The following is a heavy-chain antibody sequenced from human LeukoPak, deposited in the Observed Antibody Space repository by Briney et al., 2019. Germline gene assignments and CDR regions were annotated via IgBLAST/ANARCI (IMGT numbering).Heavy chain of an antibody. CDR1: GGSISSTSYY. V-gene: IGHV4-39*01. J-gene: IGHJ4*02. CDR2: IHYSGST. CDR3: GRQGVYYDFLAGFSYFDS. D-gene: IGHD3-9*01. Sequence: SETLSLTCSLSGGSISSTSYYWGWIRQPPGKGLEWIRSIHYSGSTHYNPPLKGRVTISVDTPKNQFSLKLSSVTAADTAVYYCGRQGVYYDFLAGFSYFDSWGQGTLVTVSS.